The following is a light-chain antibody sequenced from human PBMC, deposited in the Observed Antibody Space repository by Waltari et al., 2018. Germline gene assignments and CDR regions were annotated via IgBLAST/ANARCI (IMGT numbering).Light chain of an antibody. Sequence: DIRMTQSPSTLSASVEERVTITCRASQSVRTYLAWYQQKPGRAPKLLIFKSSTLQTGVPSKFSGSGSGTEFSLTISSLQPDDFATYYCQQYSTYPYTFGQGTKVEIK. CDR2: KSS. CDR3: QQYSTYPYT. CDR1: QSVRTY. J-gene: IGKJ2*01. V-gene: IGKV1-5*03.